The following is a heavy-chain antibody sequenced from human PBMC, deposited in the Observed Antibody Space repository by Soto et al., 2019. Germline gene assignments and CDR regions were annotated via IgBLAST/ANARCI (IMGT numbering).Heavy chain of an antibody. CDR3: ARDIVPGEANTWFDP. CDR1: GGSVSSGSYY. V-gene: IGHV4-61*01. Sequence: SETLSLTCTVSGGSVSSGSYYWSWIRQPPGKGLEWIGYIYYSGSTNYNPSLKSRVTISVDTSKNQFSLKLSSVTAADTAVYYCARDIVPGEANTWFDPWGQGTLVTVSS. J-gene: IGHJ5*02. D-gene: IGHD3-16*02. CDR2: IYYSGST.